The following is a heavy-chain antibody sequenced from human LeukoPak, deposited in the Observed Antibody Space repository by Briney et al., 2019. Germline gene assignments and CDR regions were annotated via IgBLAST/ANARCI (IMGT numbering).Heavy chain of an antibody. J-gene: IGHJ6*03. Sequence: GASVKVSFKASGYTFSNYGMSWVRQAPGHGLEWMGWISGFNGLTKYSQKSQGRVTMTTDTSTSTAYMEVRSLRSDDTAVYYCARAWLRRKYYYYMDVWGKGTTVTVSS. D-gene: IGHD5-12*01. CDR2: ISGFNGLT. CDR3: ARAWLRRKYYYYMDV. CDR1: GYTFSNYG. V-gene: IGHV1-18*04.